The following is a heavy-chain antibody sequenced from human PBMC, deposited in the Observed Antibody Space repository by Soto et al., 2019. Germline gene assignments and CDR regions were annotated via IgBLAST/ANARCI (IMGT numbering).Heavy chain of an antibody. CDR3: ARVDPRGVAVVRDY. V-gene: IGHV1-18*01. Sequence: ASVKVSCKASGNTFASHGFSWVRQAPGQGLEWMGWISGFNGQTNYALKFQGRVTLTTDASTSTAYMELRSLRSDDTAVYFCARVDPRGVAVVRDYWGQGTLVTV. J-gene: IGHJ4*02. CDR1: GNTFASHG. D-gene: IGHD3-10*01. CDR2: ISGFNGQT.